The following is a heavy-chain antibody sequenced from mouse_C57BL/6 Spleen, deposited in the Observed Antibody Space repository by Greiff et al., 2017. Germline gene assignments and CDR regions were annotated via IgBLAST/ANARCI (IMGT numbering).Heavy chain of an antibody. V-gene: IGHV5-4*03. CDR2: ISDGGSYT. CDR1: GFTFSSYA. D-gene: IGHD4-1*01. Sequence: EVMLVESGGGLVKPRGSLKLSCAASGFTFSSYAMSWVRQTPEKRLEWVATISDGGSYTYYPDNVKGRFTISRDNAKNNLYLQMSHLKSEDTAMYYCARKGTGPYYYAMDYWGQGTSVTVSS. J-gene: IGHJ4*01. CDR3: ARKGTGPYYYAMDY.